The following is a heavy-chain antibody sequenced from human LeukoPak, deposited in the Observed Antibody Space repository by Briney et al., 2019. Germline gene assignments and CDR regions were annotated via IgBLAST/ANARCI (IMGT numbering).Heavy chain of an antibody. D-gene: IGHD3-9*01. CDR1: GDSVSSNSAA. CDR2: TFYRSKWYN. J-gene: IGHJ6*02. CDR3: ARGNTGTASRYFDWFAPSRYGMDV. Sequence: SQTLSLTCAISGDSVSSNSAAWNWIRQSPSRGLEWLGRTFYRSKWYNHYAVSVKSRITINPDTSKNQFSLQLNSVTPEDTAVYYCARGNTGTASRYFDWFAPSRYGMDVWGQGTTVTVSS. V-gene: IGHV6-1*01.